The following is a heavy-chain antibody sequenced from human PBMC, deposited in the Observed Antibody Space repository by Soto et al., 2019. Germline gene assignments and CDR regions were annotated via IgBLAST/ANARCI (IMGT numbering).Heavy chain of an antibody. J-gene: IGHJ5*01. CDR3: ARDRRGTSSDS. V-gene: IGHV3-74*01. CDR1: GFTFSSYW. CDR2: INTDASST. Sequence: GGSLRLSCAASGFTFSSYWMHWVRQAPGKGLVWVSRINTDASSTGYADSVKGRFTISRDNAKNTLYLQMNSLGAEDTAVYFCARDRRGTSSDSWGQGTLVTVSS. D-gene: IGHD2-2*01.